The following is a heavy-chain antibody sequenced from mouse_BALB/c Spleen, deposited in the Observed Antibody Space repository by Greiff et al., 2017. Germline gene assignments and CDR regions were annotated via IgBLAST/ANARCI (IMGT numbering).Heavy chain of an antibody. CDR3: ARGYYRYDGGFDY. CDR2: ISSGGST. V-gene: IGHV5-6-5*01. CDR1: GFTFSSYA. J-gene: IGHJ2*01. Sequence: EVKVEESGGGLVKPGGSLKLSCAASGFTFSSYAMSWVRQTPEKRLEWVASISSGGSTYYPDSVKGRFTISRDNARNILYLQMSSLRSEDTAMYYCARGYYRYDGGFDYWGQGTTLTVSS. D-gene: IGHD2-14*01.